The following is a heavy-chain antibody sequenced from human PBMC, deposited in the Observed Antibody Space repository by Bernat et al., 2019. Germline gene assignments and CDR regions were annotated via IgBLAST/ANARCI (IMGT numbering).Heavy chain of an antibody. CDR1: GFTFSSYG. D-gene: IGHD3-22*01. CDR3: AKGSPYYCDSSGYGLT. V-gene: IGHV3-30*18. Sequence: QVQLVESGGGVVQPGRSLRLSCAASGFTFSSYGMHWVRQAPGKGLEWVAVISYDGSNKYYADSVKGRFTISRDNSKNTLYLQMNSLRAEDTAVYYCAKGSPYYCDSSGYGLTWGQGTLVTVSS. CDR2: ISYDGSNK. J-gene: IGHJ4*02.